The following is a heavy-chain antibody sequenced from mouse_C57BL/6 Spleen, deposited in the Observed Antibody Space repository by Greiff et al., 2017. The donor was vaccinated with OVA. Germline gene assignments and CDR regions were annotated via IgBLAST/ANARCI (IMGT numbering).Heavy chain of an antibody. CDR3: ARERGSFDY. V-gene: IGHV5-4*01. J-gene: IGHJ2*01. Sequence: EVNLVESGGGLVKPGGSLKLSCAASGFTFSSYAMSWVRQTPEKRLEWVATISDGGSYTYYPDNVKGRFTISRDNAKNTLYLQMSHLKSEDTAMYYCARERGSFDYWGQGTTLTVSS. CDR2: ISDGGSYT. CDR1: GFTFSSYA.